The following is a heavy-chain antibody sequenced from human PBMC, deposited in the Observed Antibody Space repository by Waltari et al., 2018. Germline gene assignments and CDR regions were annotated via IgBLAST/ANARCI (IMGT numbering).Heavy chain of an antibody. J-gene: IGHJ4*02. CDR1: GFTFSNHA. D-gene: IGHD3-9*01. CDR3: ARDWRRSLDFFGWLLFALDF. V-gene: IGHV3-23*01. CDR2: ITYDGRTK. Sequence: EVQLLESGGGLVQPGGSLSLSCAASGFTFSNHAMSWFRPAPGKGLGWVSVITYDGRTKYSADSVRDRFTISRDNSRNTLYLEMNSLRAEDTAVYYCARDWRRSLDFFGWLLFALDFWGQGTLVAVSS.